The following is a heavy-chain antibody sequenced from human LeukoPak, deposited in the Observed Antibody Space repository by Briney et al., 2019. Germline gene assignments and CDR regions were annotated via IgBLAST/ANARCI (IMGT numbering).Heavy chain of an antibody. CDR3: TTVTHLYL. CDR1: GFSFSTYA. V-gene: IGHV3-15*01. Sequence: PGGSLRLSCAASGFSFSTYAMSWVRQAPGKGLEWIGRIQHGGTTDYAAPVKGRFTISRDDSKATLYLQMNSLKTEDTAIYYCTTVTHLYLGGQGTLVAVSS. CDR2: IQHGGTT. J-gene: IGHJ4*02. D-gene: IGHD2-15*01.